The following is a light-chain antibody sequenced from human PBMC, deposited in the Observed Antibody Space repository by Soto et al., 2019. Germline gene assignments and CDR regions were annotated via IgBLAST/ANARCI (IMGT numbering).Light chain of an antibody. CDR2: AAS. CDR3: QKYSSVPV. CDR1: QDIRNF. J-gene: IGKJ3*01. V-gene: IGKV1-27*01. Sequence: DIQMTQSPTSLSASVGDRVTITCRASQDIRNFVAWYQQKPGKAPKLLIYAASTLQSGVPSRFSGIGSGTDFTLTIHSLQPADVATYSCQKYSSVPVFGPGTKVEIK.